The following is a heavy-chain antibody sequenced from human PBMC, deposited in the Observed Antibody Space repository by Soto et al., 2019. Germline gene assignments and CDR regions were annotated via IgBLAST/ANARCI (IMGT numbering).Heavy chain of an antibody. D-gene: IGHD5-12*01. J-gene: IGHJ4*02. CDR2: MNPNSGNT. CDR1: GYTFTSYD. CDR3: ARGWSGYDHQALGY. Sequence: ASVKVSCKASGYTFTSYDINWVRQATGQGLEWMGWMNPNSGNTGYAQKFQGRVTMTRNTSISTAYMELSSLRSEDTAVYYCARGWSGYDHQALGYWGQGTLVTVSS. V-gene: IGHV1-8*01.